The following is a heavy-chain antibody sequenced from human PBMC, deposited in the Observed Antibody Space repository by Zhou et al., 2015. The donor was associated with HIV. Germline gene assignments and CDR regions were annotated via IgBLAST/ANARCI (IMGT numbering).Heavy chain of an antibody. J-gene: IGHJ6*02. Sequence: QVQLVQSGAEVKKPGSSVKVSCKASGGTFSSYAISWVRQAPGQGLEWMGGIIPIFGTANYAQKFQGRVTITADESTSTAYMELSSLRSEDTAVYYCARDNGESEVVTATQMDVVGPRDHGHRLL. V-gene: IGHV1-69*01. D-gene: IGHD2-21*02. CDR1: GGTFSSYA. CDR2: IIPIFGTA. CDR3: ARDNGESEVVTATQMDV.